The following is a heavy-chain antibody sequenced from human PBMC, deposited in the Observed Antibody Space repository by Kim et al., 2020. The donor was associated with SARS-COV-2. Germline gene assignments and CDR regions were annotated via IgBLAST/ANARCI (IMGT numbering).Heavy chain of an antibody. Sequence: GESLKISCKGSGYSFTSYWIGWVRQMPGKGLEWMGIIYPGDSDTRYSPSFQGQVTISADKSISTAYLQWSSLKASDTAMYYCARCVTTARYGMDVWGQGSTVTVSS. CDR3: ARCVTTARYGMDV. V-gene: IGHV5-51*01. J-gene: IGHJ6*02. CDR2: IYPGDSDT. CDR1: GYSFTSYW. D-gene: IGHD4-17*01.